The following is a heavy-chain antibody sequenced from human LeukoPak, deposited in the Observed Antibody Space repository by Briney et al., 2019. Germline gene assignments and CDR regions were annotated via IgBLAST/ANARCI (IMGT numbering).Heavy chain of an antibody. CDR2: IYYSGST. V-gene: IGHV4-61*01. Sequence: SETLSLTCTVSGGSISSSSYYWSWIRQPPGKGLEWIGYIYYSGSTNYNPSLKSRVTISVDTSKNQFSLKLSSVTAADTAVYYCARDTYSSSWYRYFDYWGQGTLVTVSS. D-gene: IGHD6-13*01. CDR1: GGSISSSSYY. J-gene: IGHJ4*02. CDR3: ARDTYSSSWYRYFDY.